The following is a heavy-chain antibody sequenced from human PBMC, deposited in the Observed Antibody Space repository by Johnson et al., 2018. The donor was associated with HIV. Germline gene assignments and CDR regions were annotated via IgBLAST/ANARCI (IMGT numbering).Heavy chain of an antibody. CDR3: VRGGTAYWDRVSAFDI. CDR2: ISSSGSTI. Sequence: QMLLVESGGGLVMPGGSLRVSCAASGFTFSDYYMAWIRQTPGKGLEWVSYISSSGSTIYYADSVKGRFTISRDNAKNSLYLQMNSLRDEETAVYYCVRGGTAYWDRVSAFDIWGQGTMVTVSS. J-gene: IGHJ3*02. D-gene: IGHD2-8*02. V-gene: IGHV3-11*04. CDR1: GFTFSDYY.